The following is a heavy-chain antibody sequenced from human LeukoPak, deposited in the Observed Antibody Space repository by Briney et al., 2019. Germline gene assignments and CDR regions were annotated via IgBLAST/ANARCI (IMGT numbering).Heavy chain of an antibody. D-gene: IGHD3-22*01. CDR1: GFTFSSYS. CDR2: ISSSSSYI. Sequence: GGSLRLPCAASGFTFSSYSMNWVRQAPGKGLEWVSSISSSSSYIYYADSVKGRFTISRDNAKNSLYLQMNSLRAEDTAVYYCARDWLYYYDSSGYQFDYWGQGTLVTVSS. V-gene: IGHV3-21*01. CDR3: ARDWLYYYDSSGYQFDY. J-gene: IGHJ4*02.